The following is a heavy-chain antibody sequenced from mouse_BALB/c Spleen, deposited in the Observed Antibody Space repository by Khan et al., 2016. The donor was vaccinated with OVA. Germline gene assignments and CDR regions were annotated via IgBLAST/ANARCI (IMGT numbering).Heavy chain of an antibody. CDR2: IDPANGNT. CDR1: GFNIKDTY. J-gene: IGHJ2*01. V-gene: IGHV14-3*02. Sequence: VQLQQSGAELVKPGASVKLSCTASGFNIKDTYMHWVKQRLEQGQEWIGRIDPANGNTKYDPTFQGKTTITPDTSSNPAFLQLSSLTSEDTAGYYGARINAGGQGTTLTVSS. CDR3: ARINA.